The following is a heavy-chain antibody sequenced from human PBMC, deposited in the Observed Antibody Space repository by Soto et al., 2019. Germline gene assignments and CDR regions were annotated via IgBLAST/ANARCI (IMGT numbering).Heavy chain of an antibody. D-gene: IGHD6-19*01. Sequence: GGSLSLSCTGSEFSFGDYAMTWVRQAQGKGLEWVACIRGKAYGGAVEYAASVKGRFIISRDDSKSIAYLQMNSLKREDSGVYHCTRWYSSRRNSPHQAMDVWGQGTTVTVSS. CDR1: EFSFGDYA. J-gene: IGHJ6*02. V-gene: IGHV3-49*04. CDR2: IRGKAYGGAV. CDR3: TRWYSSRRNSPHQAMDV.